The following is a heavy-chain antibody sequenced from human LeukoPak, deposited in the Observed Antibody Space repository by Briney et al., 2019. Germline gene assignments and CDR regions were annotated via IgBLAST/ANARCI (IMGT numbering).Heavy chain of an antibody. D-gene: IGHD3-22*01. V-gene: IGHV1-69*01. J-gene: IGHJ4*02. Sequence: SVKVSCKASGGTFSSYAISWVRQAPGQGLEWMGGIIPIFGTANYAQKFQGRVTITADESTSTAYMELSSLRSEDTAVYYCARDGFPYYYDSSGYYYYWGQGTLVTVSS. CDR3: ARDGFPYYYDSSGYYYY. CDR1: GGTFSSYA. CDR2: IIPIFGTA.